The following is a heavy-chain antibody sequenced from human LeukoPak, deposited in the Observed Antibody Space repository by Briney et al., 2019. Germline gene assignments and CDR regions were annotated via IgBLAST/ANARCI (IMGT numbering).Heavy chain of an antibody. V-gene: IGHV3-15*01. CDR2: IKSKTDGGTT. D-gene: IGHD3-3*01. J-gene: IGHJ3*02. CDR3: TTYDFWSVSYAFDI. CDR1: GFTFSNAW. Sequence: GGSLRLSCAASGFTFSNAWMSWVRQAPGKGLEWVGRIKSKTDGGTTDYAAPVKGRFTISRDDSKNTLYLQMNSLKTEDTAVYYCTTYDFWSVSYAFDIWGQGTMVSVSS.